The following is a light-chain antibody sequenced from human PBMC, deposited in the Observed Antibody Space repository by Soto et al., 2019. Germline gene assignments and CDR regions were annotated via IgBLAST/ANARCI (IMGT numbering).Light chain of an antibody. CDR2: SNN. V-gene: IGLV1-44*01. J-gene: IGLJ3*02. Sequence: QSVLTQPPSASATPGQTVTISCSGSSSNIGSNSVNWYQQVPGTAPKLLIYSNNQRPSGVPDRFSGSKSGTSASLAISGLQSEDEAHYYCAAWDDSLSGGVFGGGTKVTVL. CDR1: SSNIGSNS. CDR3: AAWDDSLSGGV.